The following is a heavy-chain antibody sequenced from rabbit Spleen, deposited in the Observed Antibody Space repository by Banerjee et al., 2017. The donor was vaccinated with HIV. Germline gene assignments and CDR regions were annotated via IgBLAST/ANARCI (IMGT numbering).Heavy chain of an antibody. CDR2: IYTISDSA. D-gene: IGHD4-2*01. J-gene: IGHJ4*01. Sequence: QEQLEESGGDLVKPEGSLTLTCTASRFSFNSGYWISWVRQAPGKGLEWIGCIYTISDSAYYATWAKGRFTISKTSSTTVTLQMTSLTAADTATYFCTRDAAGREDFNLWGPGTLVTVS. CDR1: RFSFNSGYW. V-gene: IGHV1S45*01. CDR3: TRDAAGREDFNL.